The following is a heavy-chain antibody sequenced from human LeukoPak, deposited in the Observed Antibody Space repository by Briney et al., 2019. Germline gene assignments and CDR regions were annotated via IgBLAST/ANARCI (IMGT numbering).Heavy chain of an antibody. D-gene: IGHD2-21*01. CDR1: VGSMNTYY. CDR3: ARAGAGGGDFDY. V-gene: IGHV4-59*01. CDR2: IYYSGST. Sequence: PSETLSLTSIVSVGSMNTYYWSWSRPPPGEGLGWVGYIYYSGSTNYNPSLKSRVTLSVETSKNQFSLRLNSVTAADTAVYYCARAGAGGGDFDYWGQGTLVTVSS. J-gene: IGHJ4*02.